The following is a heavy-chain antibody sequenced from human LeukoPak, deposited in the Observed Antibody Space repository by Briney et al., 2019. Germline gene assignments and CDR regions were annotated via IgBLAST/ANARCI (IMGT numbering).Heavy chain of an antibody. CDR1: GFTFSSYS. V-gene: IGHV3-21*01. J-gene: IGHJ4*02. D-gene: IGHD3-16*01. Sequence: GGSLRLSCAASGFTFSSYSMSWVRQAPGKGLEWVSHISTSSSRIYYADSVKGRFTISRDNAKNSLYLQMNSLRAEDTAVYYCAREDPVPLGGPFDYWGQGTLVTVSS. CDR2: ISTSSSRI. CDR3: AREDPVPLGGPFDY.